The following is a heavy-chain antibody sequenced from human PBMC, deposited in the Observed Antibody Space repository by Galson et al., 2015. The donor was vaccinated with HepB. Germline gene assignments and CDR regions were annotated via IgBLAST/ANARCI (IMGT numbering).Heavy chain of an antibody. J-gene: IGHJ6*02. CDR2: INPNSGGT. CDR1: GYTFTGYY. V-gene: IGHV1-2*04. D-gene: IGHD6-19*01. CDR3: ARAGRAPRGLVAGTPYYYYGMDV. Sequence: SVKVSCKASGYTFTGYYMHWVRQAPGQGLEWMGWINPNSGGTNYAQKFQGWVTMTRDTSISTAYMELSRLRSDDTAVYYCARAGRAPRGLVAGTPYYYYGMDVWGQGTTVTVSS.